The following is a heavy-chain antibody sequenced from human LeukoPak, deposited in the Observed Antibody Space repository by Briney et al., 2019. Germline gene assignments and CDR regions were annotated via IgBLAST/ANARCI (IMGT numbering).Heavy chain of an antibody. Sequence: GASVKVSCKASGYTFTGYYMHWVRQAPGQGLEWMGWISAYNGNTNYAQKLQGRVTMTTDTSTSTAYMELRSLRSDDTAVYYCARDSRINWFDPWGQGTLVTVFS. CDR2: ISAYNGNT. CDR1: GYTFTGYY. V-gene: IGHV1-18*04. D-gene: IGHD2-15*01. CDR3: ARDSRINWFDP. J-gene: IGHJ5*02.